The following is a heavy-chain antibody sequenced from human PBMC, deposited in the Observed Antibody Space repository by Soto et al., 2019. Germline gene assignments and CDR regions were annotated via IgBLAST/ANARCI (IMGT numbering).Heavy chain of an antibody. V-gene: IGHV3-73*02. CDR1: GFTFSGSA. CDR2: IRSKANSYAT. J-gene: IGHJ6*02. D-gene: IGHD5-18*01. CDR3: TRRDGTARDYGMDV. Sequence: EVQLVESGGGLVQPGGSLKLSCAASGFTFSGSAMHWVRQASGKGLEWVGRIRSKANSYATAYAASVKGRFTISRDDSRNTGYLQMNSLKTEDTAVYYCTRRDGTARDYGMDVWGQGTTVTVSS.